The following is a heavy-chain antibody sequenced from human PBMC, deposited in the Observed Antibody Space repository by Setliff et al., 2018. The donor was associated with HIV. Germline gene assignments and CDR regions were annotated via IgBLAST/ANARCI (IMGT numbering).Heavy chain of an antibody. CDR1: GGSITTSSYY. CDR3: SRLFQWMSYSFDI. D-gene: IGHD5-12*01. V-gene: IGHV4-39*01. J-gene: IGHJ3*02. CDR2: IYSTGNT. Sequence: PSETLSLTCTVSGGSITTSSYYWGWVRQPPGKGLEWIGSIYSTGNTYYSPSLTNRVSLSVDTSRSQFSLRLNSVTAADTGVYYCSRLFQWMSYSFDIWGQGTMVTVSS.